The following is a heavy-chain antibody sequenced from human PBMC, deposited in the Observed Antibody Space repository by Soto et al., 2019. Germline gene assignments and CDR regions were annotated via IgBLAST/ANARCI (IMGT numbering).Heavy chain of an antibody. V-gene: IGHV4-59*08. D-gene: IGHD3-22*01. Sequence: SETLSLTCTVSGGSISSYYWSWIRQPPGKGLEWIGYIYYSGSTNYNPSLESRVTISVDTSKNQFSLKLSSVTAADTAVYYCARQVIVVGLGMGVWGQGTTVTVSS. CDR2: IYYSGST. CDR1: GGSISSYY. J-gene: IGHJ6*02. CDR3: ARQVIVVGLGMGV.